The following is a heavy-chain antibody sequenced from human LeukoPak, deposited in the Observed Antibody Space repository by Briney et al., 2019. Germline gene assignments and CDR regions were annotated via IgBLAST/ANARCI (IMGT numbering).Heavy chain of an antibody. D-gene: IGHD5-18*01. J-gene: IGHJ4*02. CDR3: ARGPLQLGARVRSYYFDY. Sequence: SETLSLTCTVSGGSISSSRDYWAWIRQPPGKGLEWIANIYYSGSTYYSPSLKSRVTISVDTSKNQFFLKLSSVTAADTAVYYCARGPLQLGARVRSYYFDYWGQGTLVTVSS. CDR1: GGSISSSRDY. V-gene: IGHV4-39*01. CDR2: IYYSGST.